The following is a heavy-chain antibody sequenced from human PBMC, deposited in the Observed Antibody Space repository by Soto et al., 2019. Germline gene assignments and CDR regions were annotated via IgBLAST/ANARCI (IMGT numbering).Heavy chain of an antibody. CDR1: DGSVSSGGYY. CDR3: ARAGPTLPFDY. V-gene: IGHV4-31*03. J-gene: IGHJ4*02. Sequence: SETLSLTCTVSDGSVSSGGYYWSWIRQPPGMGLEWIGYSYYSGTTYSNPSLKRRVTISVDTSKNQSSLKLSSVTAADTAMYYCARAGPTLPFDYWGQGTLVTVSS. CDR2: SYYSGTT.